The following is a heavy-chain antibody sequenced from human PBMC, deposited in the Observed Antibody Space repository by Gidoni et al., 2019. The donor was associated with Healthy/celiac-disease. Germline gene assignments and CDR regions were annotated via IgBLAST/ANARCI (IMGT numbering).Heavy chain of an antibody. CDR1: CGSICSGDYY. D-gene: IGHD2-2*01. Sequence: QVHLKESCPGLVKPSQTLSLTYTVSCGSICSGDYYWSWIRQPPGNGLDWIGYIYFSGSTYYTPSLMSRVTISVEKSKNQFSLKLSSVTAADTAVYYCARDAPGPAARNYYDYYMDVWGKGTTVTVSS. CDR3: ARDAPGPAARNYYDYYMDV. CDR2: IYFSGST. J-gene: IGHJ6*03. V-gene: IGHV4-30-4*01.